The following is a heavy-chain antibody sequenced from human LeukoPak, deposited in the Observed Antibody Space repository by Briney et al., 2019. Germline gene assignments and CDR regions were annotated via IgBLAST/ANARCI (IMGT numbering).Heavy chain of an antibody. CDR1: GFTFSDYY. J-gene: IGHJ3*02. V-gene: IGHV3-11*01. Sequence: PGGSLRLSCAASGFTFSDYYMSWIRQAPGKGLEWVSYIGSGRTIYYADSVKGRLTVSRDNAKNSLYLQMNSLRAEDTAIYYCARVGRSTAAAGFGAFDIWGQGTMVTVSS. CDR3: ARVGRSTAAAGFGAFDI. CDR2: IGSGRTI. D-gene: IGHD6-13*01.